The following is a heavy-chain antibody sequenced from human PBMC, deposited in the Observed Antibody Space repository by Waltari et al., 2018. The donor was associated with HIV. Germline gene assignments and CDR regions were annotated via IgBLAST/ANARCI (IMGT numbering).Heavy chain of an antibody. J-gene: IGHJ6*02. Sequence: QVQLVESGGGVVQPGRSLRLSCAASGFTVSTYGMHWVRQAPGKGLEWVAVIWYDGSNTYYTDSVKGRFIISRDNSKNTLYLQMYSLRAEDTAVDYCARDVQGYCGGERCFYGMDVWGQGTTVTVSS. CDR1: GFTVSTYG. CDR3: ARDVQGYCGGERCFYGMDV. V-gene: IGHV3-33*01. D-gene: IGHD2-21*01. CDR2: IWYDGSNT.